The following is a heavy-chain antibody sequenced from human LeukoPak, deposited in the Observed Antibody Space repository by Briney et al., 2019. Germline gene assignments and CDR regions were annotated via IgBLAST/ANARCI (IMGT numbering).Heavy chain of an antibody. D-gene: IGHD5-12*01. CDR1: GFTFSSYW. CDR3: ARSRYSGYDDY. J-gene: IGHJ4*02. Sequence: GGSLRLSCAASGFTFSSYWLSWVRQAPGKGLEWVANIKQDGSEKYYVDSVKGRFTISRDNAKNSLYLQMNSLRAEDTAVYYCARSRYSGYDDYWGQGTLVTVSS. V-gene: IGHV3-7*01. CDR2: IKQDGSEK.